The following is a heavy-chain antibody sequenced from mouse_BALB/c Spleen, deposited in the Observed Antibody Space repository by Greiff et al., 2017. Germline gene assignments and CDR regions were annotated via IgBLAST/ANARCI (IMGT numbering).Heavy chain of an antibody. CDR1: GFTFSDYY. CDR2: ISDGGSYT. Sequence: EVKLMESGGGLVKPGGSLKLSCAASGFTFSDYYMYWVRQTPEKRLEWVATISDGGSYTYYPDSVKGRFTISRDNAKNNLYLQMSSLKSEDTAMYYCASAYYGNYWFAYWGQGTLVTVSA. D-gene: IGHD2-10*01. CDR3: ASAYYGNYWFAY. V-gene: IGHV5-4*02. J-gene: IGHJ3*01.